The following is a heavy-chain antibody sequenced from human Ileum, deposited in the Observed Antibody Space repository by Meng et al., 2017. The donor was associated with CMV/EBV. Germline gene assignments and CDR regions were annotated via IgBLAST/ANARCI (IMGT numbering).Heavy chain of an antibody. V-gene: IGHV4-39*07. D-gene: IGHD3-10*01. CDR1: GDSISSPPYR. CDR3: ARDTGYFSGNLY. J-gene: IGHJ4*02. Sequence: PLQESGPGLEKPSQALFLTCPVSGDSISSPPYRWGRVRQPPWEGLEWIGSIYSSGTTYYNPYLKSRVTISLDMSKNHLSLKLICVTAADTAVYYCARDTGYFSGNLYWGQGILVTVSS. CDR2: IYSSGTT.